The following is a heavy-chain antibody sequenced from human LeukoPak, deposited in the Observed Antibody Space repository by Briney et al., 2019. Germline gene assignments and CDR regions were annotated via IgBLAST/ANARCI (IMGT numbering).Heavy chain of an antibody. CDR2: IYPGDSDT. D-gene: IGHD3-22*01. CDR3: ARSSSGYPVDYYYYGMDV. CDR1: GYSFTSYW. Sequence: GESLKISCKGSGYSFTSYWIGWVRQMPGKGLEWMGIIYPGDSDTRYSPSFQGQVTISADKSISTAYLQWSSLKASDTAMYYCARSSSGYPVDYYYYGMDVWGQGTTVTVSS. V-gene: IGHV5-51*01. J-gene: IGHJ6*02.